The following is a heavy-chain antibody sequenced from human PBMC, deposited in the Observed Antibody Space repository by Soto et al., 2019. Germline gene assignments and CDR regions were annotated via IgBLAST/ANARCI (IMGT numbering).Heavy chain of an antibody. CDR1: GDPLSYGRYY. V-gene: IGHV4-31*03. CDR2: VYHTGAT. CDR3: AREGHSSWEWLDP. D-gene: IGHD1-26*01. J-gene: IGHJ5*02. Sequence: QVQLQESGPGLVEPSQTLSLVCSVSGDPLSYGRYYWSWVRQSPGKALEWIGFVYHTGATYYHPSLESRVTMAVDMYKNEFSLKLTSVTAADTATYYCAREGHSSWEWLDPWGQGILVTVSS.